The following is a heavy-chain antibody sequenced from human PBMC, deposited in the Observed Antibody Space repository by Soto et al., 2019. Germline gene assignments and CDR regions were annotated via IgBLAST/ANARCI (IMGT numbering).Heavy chain of an antibody. CDR2: MNPNSGNT. Sequence: QVQLVQSGAEVKKPGASVKVSCKASGYTFTSCDINWVRQATGQGLEWMGWMNPNSGNTGYAQKFQGRVTMTRNTSISTAYMERGSLRSEDPAVYDCATVVDSMFRWGQGTLVTVSS. CDR3: ATVVDSMFR. D-gene: IGHD3-3*02. CDR1: GYTFTSCD. J-gene: IGHJ4*02. V-gene: IGHV1-8*01.